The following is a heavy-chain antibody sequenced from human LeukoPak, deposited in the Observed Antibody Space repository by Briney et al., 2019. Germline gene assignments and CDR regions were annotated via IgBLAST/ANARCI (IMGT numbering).Heavy chain of an antibody. D-gene: IGHD1-26*01. CDR2: TYFSGNT. V-gene: IGHV4-31*03. J-gene: IGHJ5*02. Sequence: PSQTLSLTCTVSGGSISSGDYYWSWIRQHPGKGLEWIGHTYFSGNTYYNSSLKSRVTISVDTSKNQFSLKLSSVTAADTAVYYCARADGSYANWFDPWGQGTLVTVSS. CDR1: GGSISSGDYY. CDR3: ARADGSYANWFDP.